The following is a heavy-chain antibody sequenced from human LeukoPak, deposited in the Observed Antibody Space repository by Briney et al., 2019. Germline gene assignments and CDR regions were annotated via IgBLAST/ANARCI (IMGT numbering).Heavy chain of an antibody. J-gene: IGHJ4*02. CDR1: GYTLTELS. D-gene: IGHD6-19*01. Sequence: ASVKVSCKVSGYTLTELSMHWVRQAPGKGLEWMGGFDPEDGETIYAQEFQGRVTMTEDTSTDTAYMELSSLRSEDTAVYYCATGSSGPYYFDYWGQGTLVTVSS. CDR3: ATGSSGPYYFDY. CDR2: FDPEDGET. V-gene: IGHV1-24*01.